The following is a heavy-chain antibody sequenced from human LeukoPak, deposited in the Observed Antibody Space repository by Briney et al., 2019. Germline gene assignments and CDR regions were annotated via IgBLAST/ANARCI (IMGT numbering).Heavy chain of an antibody. J-gene: IGHJ4*02. CDR1: GGSISSYY. V-gene: IGHV4-4*09. CDR2: LYASGSP. Sequence: SETLSLTCTVSGGSISSYYWSWIRQPPRKGLEWIGYLYASGSPNYNPSLKSRVNISVDTSKNQFSLKLSSVTAADTAVYYCARWAVAGQGGFDYWGQGTLVTVSS. D-gene: IGHD6-19*01. CDR3: ARWAVAGQGGFDY.